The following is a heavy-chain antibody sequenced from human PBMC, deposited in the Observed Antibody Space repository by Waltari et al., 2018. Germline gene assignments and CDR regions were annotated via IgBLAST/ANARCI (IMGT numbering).Heavy chain of an antibody. J-gene: IGHJ4*02. CDR2: RNPNSGNT. V-gene: IGHV1-8*03. CDR1: VYTVTSYE. CDR3: ARGGVRGSSWSPSDY. D-gene: IGHD6-13*01. Sequence: QVQGVKSGAEGKKRGGAGKVSGKASVYTVTSYEINWVREDTGQGVEWMGWRNPNSGNTGYAQKCQGRVTITRNTSISTAYMELSSLRSEDTAVYYCARGGVRGSSWSPSDYWGQGTLVTVSS.